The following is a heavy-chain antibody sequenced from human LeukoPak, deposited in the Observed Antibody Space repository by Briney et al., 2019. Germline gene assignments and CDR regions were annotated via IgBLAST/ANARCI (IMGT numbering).Heavy chain of an antibody. D-gene: IGHD5-18*01. V-gene: IGHV3-53*01. CDR2: LYSGGST. J-gene: IGHJ4*02. Sequence: PGGSLRLSCAASGFTVSSNYMSWVRQAPGKGLEWVSSLYSGGSTYYADSVKGRFTISRDNSKNTLYLQMNSLRAEDTAVYYCAREGRHTAGYFDYWGQGTLVTVSS. CDR3: AREGRHTAGYFDY. CDR1: GFTVSSNY.